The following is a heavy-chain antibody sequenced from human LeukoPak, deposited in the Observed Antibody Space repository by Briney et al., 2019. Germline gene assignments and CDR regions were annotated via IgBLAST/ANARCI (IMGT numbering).Heavy chain of an antibody. CDR3: ARGNSGSRSVVR. Sequence: APVKVSCKASGYTFTSYDINWVRQATGQGLEWMGWMNPNSGNTGYAQKFQGRVTMTRNTSISTAYMELSSLRSEDTAVYYCARGNSGSRSVVRWGQGTLVTVSS. V-gene: IGHV1-8*01. D-gene: IGHD1-26*01. J-gene: IGHJ4*02. CDR2: MNPNSGNT. CDR1: GYTFTSYD.